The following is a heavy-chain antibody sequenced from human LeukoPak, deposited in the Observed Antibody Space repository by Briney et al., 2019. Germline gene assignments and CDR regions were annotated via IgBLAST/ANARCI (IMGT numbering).Heavy chain of an antibody. D-gene: IGHD1-26*01. V-gene: IGHV4-59*01. J-gene: IGHJ3*02. Sequence: SETLSLTCTVSGASISSYYWSWFRQSPRKGLESIGYIYYTGSTNYNPSLKSRVTMSVDTSKNQFSLKLNSVTAADTAVYYCATRVRPTSPGVFDIWGQGTLVTVSS. CDR3: ATRVRPTSPGVFDI. CDR1: GASISSYY. CDR2: IYYTGST.